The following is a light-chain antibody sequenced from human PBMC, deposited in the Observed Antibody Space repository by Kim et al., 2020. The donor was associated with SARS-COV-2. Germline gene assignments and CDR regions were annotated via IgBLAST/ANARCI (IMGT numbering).Light chain of an antibody. J-gene: IGKJ2*01. CDR3: QQYDNWPSYT. CDR2: GAS. Sequence: EIGMTQFPGTLSVSPGERATLSCRASQSISTKLAWYQQKPGQAPRLLIYGASTRAAGVPMRFSGSGSGTDFTLTISSLQSEDFAVYYCQQYDNWPSYTFGQGTKLEI. CDR1: QSISTK. V-gene: IGKV3-15*01.